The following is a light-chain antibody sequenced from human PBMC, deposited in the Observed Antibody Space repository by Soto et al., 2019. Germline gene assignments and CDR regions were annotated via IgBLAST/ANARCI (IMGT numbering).Light chain of an antibody. CDR1: NIGSKS. V-gene: IGLV3-21*04. Sequence: SYVLTQPPSVSVAPGKAARITCGGNNIGSKSVHWYQQKPVQAPLLVIYYDRDRPSGIPGRFSGSNSGNTATLTISRVGAGDEADYYCQLWDGGSGHRVFGGGTKLTVL. CDR3: QLWDGGSGHRV. CDR2: YDR. J-gene: IGLJ2*01.